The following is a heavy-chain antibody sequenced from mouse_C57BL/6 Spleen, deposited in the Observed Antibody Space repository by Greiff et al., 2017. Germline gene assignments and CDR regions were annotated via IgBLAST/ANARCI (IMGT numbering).Heavy chain of an antibody. CDR1: GFSLTSYG. CDR3: AKFYDYDWGCAY. Sequence: QVQLKESGPGLVAPSQSLSITCTASGFSLTSYGVSWVRQPPGKGLEWLGVIWSDASTTYHSALISRRSITKDNYNSQVFFKLHSLQTDDTATYYCAKFYDYDWGCAYRGQGALVTVSA. D-gene: IGHD2-4*01. V-gene: IGHV2-3*01. CDR2: IWSDAST. J-gene: IGHJ3*01.